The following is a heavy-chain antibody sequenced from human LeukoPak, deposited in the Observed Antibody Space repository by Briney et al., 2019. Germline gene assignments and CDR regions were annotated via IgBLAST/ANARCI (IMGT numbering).Heavy chain of an antibody. CDR1: GFTFSTYS. V-gene: IGHV3-48*01. Sequence: PGGSLRLSCAASGFTFSTYSMNWVRQSPGKGGEWVSYISSGSRTIYYADSVKGRFTISRDNAKNSLYLQLNSLRAEDTAVYYCARDRSGNYYLNDAFDMWGQGTMVTVSS. CDR2: ISSGSRTI. CDR3: ARDRSGNYYLNDAFDM. J-gene: IGHJ3*02. D-gene: IGHD1-26*01.